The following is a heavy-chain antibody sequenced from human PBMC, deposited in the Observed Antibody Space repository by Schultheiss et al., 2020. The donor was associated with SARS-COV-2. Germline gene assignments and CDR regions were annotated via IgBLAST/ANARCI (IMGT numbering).Heavy chain of an antibody. CDR2: ISYDGSNK. D-gene: IGHD1-26*01. CDR3: AKDRAIGVVGVTYYYYGMDV. Sequence: GGFLRLSCAASGFTFSSYAMHWVRQAPGKGLEWVAVISYDGSNKYYADSVKGRFTISRDNSKNTLYLQMNSLRAEDSALYYCAKDRAIGVVGVTYYYYGMDVWGQGTTVTVSS. J-gene: IGHJ6*02. CDR1: GFTFSSYA. V-gene: IGHV3-30-3*01.